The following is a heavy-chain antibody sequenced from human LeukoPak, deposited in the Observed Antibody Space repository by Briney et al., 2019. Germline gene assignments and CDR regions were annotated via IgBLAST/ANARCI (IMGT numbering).Heavy chain of an antibody. CDR1: GFTFSSYA. D-gene: IGHD5-12*01. CDR2: ISYDGSNT. J-gene: IGHJ6*04. V-gene: IGHV3-30*04. Sequence: GRSLRLSCAASGFTFSSYAMHWVRQAPGKGLEWVAVISYDGSNTYYADSVKGRFTISRDNSKNTLYLQMNSLRAEDTAVYYCARVERGGYSGYDYGMDLWGKGTTVTVSS. CDR3: ARVERGGYSGYDYGMDL.